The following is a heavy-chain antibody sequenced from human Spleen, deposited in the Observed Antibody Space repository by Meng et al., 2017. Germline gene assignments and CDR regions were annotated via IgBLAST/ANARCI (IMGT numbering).Heavy chain of an antibody. V-gene: IGHV3-30*09. D-gene: IGHD6-19*01. CDR3: ARKGLYSSGRCGFFDY. CDR2: VSQDDISK. CDR1: GFTLSGHV. Sequence: GESLKISCTASGFTLSGHVVHWVRQAPGKGLEWVAAVSQDDISKYYTDSVKGRFAISRGNSGNTVFLELNRLRPEDTAVYYCARKGLYSSGRCGFFDYWGQGTLVTVSS. J-gene: IGHJ4*01.